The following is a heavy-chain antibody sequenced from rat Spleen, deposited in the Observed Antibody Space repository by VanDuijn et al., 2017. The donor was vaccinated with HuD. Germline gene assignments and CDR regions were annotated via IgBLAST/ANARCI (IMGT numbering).Heavy chain of an antibody. CDR1: GYSITSNY. J-gene: IGHJ4*01. D-gene: IGHD4-1*01. CDR3: ARERGYYVMDA. V-gene: IGHV3-1*01. CDR2: ISYSGST. Sequence: EVQLQESGPGLVKPSQSLSLTCSVTGYSITSNYWGWIRKFPGNKMEWMGYISYSGSTSYNPSHKSRISITRDTSKNQFFLQLNSVTTEDTATYYCARERGYYVMDAWGQGASVTVSS.